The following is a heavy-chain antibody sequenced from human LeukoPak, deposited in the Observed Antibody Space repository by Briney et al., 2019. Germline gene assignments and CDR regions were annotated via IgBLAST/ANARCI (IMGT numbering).Heavy chain of an antibody. Sequence: GGSLRLSCAASGLTFSSYAMHWVRQAPGKGLEWVSYISSSGSPTFYAASVKGRFTISRDNTNNSLFLQMNSLRAEDSAVYYCANTGYNYEFDYWGQGTLVTVSS. CDR1: GLTFSSYA. V-gene: IGHV3-48*03. CDR3: ANTGYNYEFDY. CDR2: ISSSGSPT. J-gene: IGHJ4*02. D-gene: IGHD5-18*01.